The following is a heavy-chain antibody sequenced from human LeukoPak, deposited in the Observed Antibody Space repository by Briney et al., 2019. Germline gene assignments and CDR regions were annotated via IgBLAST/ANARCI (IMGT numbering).Heavy chain of an antibody. CDR3: ARRAGTGGRDYFDY. V-gene: IGHV4-59*08. D-gene: IGHD3/OR15-3a*01. J-gene: IGHJ4*02. Sequence: SEILSLTCTVSGDSISNYYWSWIRQPPGEGLEWIGYVYYSGSTNYNPSLKSRVTISVETSKNQFSLNLSSVTAADTAVYYCARRAGTGGRDYFDYWGQGTLVTVSS. CDR2: VYYSGST. CDR1: GDSISNYY.